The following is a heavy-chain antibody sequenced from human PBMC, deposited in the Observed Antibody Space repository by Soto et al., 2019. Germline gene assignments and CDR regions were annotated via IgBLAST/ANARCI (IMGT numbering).Heavy chain of an antibody. V-gene: IGHV4-59*01. CDR3: ARYYYDSSGYYQQYYFDY. CDR2: IYYSGST. Sequence: SETLSLTCTVSGGSISSYYWSWIRQPPGKGLEWIGYIYYSGSTNYNPSLKSRVTISVDTSKNQFSLKLSSVTAADTAVYYCARYYYDSSGYYQQYYFDYWGQGTLVTVS. J-gene: IGHJ4*02. D-gene: IGHD3-22*01. CDR1: GGSISSYY.